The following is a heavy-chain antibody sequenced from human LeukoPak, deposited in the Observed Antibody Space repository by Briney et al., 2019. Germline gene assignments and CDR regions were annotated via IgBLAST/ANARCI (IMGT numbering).Heavy chain of an antibody. D-gene: IGHD7-27*01. Sequence: PGGSLRLSCAASGFTVSSNHMSWVRQAPGKGLEWVSAISGSGGSTYYADSVKGRFTISRDNSKNTLYLQINRLRVEDTAVYYCAKDLNWGGRWGQGTLVTVSS. CDR2: ISGSGGST. J-gene: IGHJ4*02. CDR3: AKDLNWGGR. V-gene: IGHV3-23*01. CDR1: GFTVSSNH.